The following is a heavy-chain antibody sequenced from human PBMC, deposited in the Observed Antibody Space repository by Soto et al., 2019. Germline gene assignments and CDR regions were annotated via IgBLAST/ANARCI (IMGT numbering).Heavy chain of an antibody. D-gene: IGHD3-3*01. CDR3: ARGGQYYDFWSGYYTGIRY. V-gene: IGHV4-34*01. Sequence: SETLSLTCAVYGGSFSGYYWSWIRQPPGKGLEWIGEINHSGSTNYNPSLKSRVTISVDTSKNQFSLKLSSVTAADTAVYYCARGGQYYDFWSGYYTGIRYWGQGTLVTV. CDR1: GGSFSGYY. CDR2: INHSGST. J-gene: IGHJ4*02.